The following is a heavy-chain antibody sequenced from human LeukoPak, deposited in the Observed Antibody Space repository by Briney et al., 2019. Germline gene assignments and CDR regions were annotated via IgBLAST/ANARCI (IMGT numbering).Heavy chain of an antibody. Sequence: SETLSLTCTVSGGSISSGDYYWSWIRQPPGKGLEWIGYIYYSGSTYYNPSLKSRVTISVDTSKNQFSLKLSSVTAADTAVYYCASMVAAMASGNYFDYWGQGTLVTVSS. V-gene: IGHV4-30-4*01. CDR2: IYYSGST. CDR1: GGSISSGDYY. CDR3: ASMVAAMASGNYFDY. J-gene: IGHJ4*02. D-gene: IGHD5-18*01.